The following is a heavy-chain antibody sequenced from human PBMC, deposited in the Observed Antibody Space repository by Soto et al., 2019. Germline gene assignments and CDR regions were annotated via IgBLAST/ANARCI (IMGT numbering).Heavy chain of an antibody. Sequence: QVHLVQSGAEVKKPGSSVKVSCKASGGTFTSYNMNWVRQAPGQGLEWMGRINPIVGIVNYAQKFQGRVTITADKSTSTAYMELSRLTSEDTAVYYCVEGLRLGELSRWGQGTLVTVSS. J-gene: IGHJ4*02. CDR3: VEGLRLGELSR. D-gene: IGHD3-16*02. CDR2: INPIVGIV. V-gene: IGHV1-69*02. CDR1: GGTFTSYN.